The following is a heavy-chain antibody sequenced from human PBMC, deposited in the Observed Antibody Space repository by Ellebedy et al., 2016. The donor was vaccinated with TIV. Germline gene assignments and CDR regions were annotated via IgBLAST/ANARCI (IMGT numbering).Heavy chain of an antibody. Sequence: ASVKVSCXASGYTFTGYYMHWVRQAPGQGLEWMGWINPNSGGTNYAQKFQGRVTMTRDTSISTAYMELSRLRSDDTAVYYCALVRYDSSGYYYFNYYYGMDVWGQGTTVTVSS. J-gene: IGHJ6*02. D-gene: IGHD3-22*01. V-gene: IGHV1-2*02. CDR2: INPNSGGT. CDR1: GYTFTGYY. CDR3: ALVRYDSSGYYYFNYYYGMDV.